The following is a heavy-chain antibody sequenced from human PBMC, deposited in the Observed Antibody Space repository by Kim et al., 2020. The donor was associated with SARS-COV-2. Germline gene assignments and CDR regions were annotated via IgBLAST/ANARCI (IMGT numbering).Heavy chain of an antibody. CDR1: GGTFSSYA. J-gene: IGHJ6*02. CDR3: ARGGWLVPHTYYYYYGMDV. D-gene: IGHD6-19*01. CDR2: IIPIFGTA. Sequence: SVKVSCKASGGTFSSYAISWVRQAPGQGLEWMGGIIPIFGTANYAQKFQGRVTITADESTSTAYMELSSLRSEDTAVYYCARGGWLVPHTYYYYYGMDVWGQGTTVTVSS. V-gene: IGHV1-69*13.